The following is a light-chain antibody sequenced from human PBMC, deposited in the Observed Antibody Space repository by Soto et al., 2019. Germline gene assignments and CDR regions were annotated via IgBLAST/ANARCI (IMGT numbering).Light chain of an antibody. Sequence: QSVLTQPPSASGTPGQRGTISCSGSNSNIGSNTVTWYQQLPGTAPILLIYSNNQRSSGVPDRFSGSRSGTSGSLAISGLQSEDEADYYCATWDDRLNGYVFGSGTKLTVL. CDR3: ATWDDRLNGYV. V-gene: IGLV1-44*01. CDR2: SNN. J-gene: IGLJ1*01. CDR1: NSNIGSNT.